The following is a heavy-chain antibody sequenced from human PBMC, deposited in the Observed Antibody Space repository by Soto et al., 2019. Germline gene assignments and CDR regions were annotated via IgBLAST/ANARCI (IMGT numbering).Heavy chain of an antibody. J-gene: IGHJ4*02. D-gene: IGHD6-19*01. CDR2: ISWNSGSI. V-gene: IGHV3-9*01. CDR3: TRHDLSIAVAGTFDY. CDR1: GFTFDDYA. Sequence: EVQLVESGGGLVQPGRSLRLSCAASGFTFDDYAMHWVRQAPGKGLEWVSGISWNSGSIGYADSVKGRFTISRDNAKNSLYLQMNSLKTEDTAVYYCTRHDLSIAVAGTFDYWGQGTLVTVSS.